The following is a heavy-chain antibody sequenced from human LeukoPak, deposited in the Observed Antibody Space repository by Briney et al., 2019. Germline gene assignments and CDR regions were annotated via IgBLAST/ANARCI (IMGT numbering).Heavy chain of an antibody. CDR3: ARDSGSGAAMVTETYYFDY. D-gene: IGHD5-18*01. CDR1: GFTFSSYW. V-gene: IGHV3-7*01. Sequence: PGGSLRLSCAASGFTFSSYWMSWVRQAPGKGLQWVANIKQDGSEKYYVDSVKGRFTISRDNAKNSLYLQMNSLRAEDTAVYYCARDSGSGAAMVTETYYFDYWGQGTLVTVSS. CDR2: IKQDGSEK. J-gene: IGHJ4*02.